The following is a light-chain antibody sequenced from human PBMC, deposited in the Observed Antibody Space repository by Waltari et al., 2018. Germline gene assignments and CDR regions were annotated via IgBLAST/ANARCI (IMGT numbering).Light chain of an antibody. J-gene: IGKJ2*01. CDR2: GAS. CDR1: QTLNNNY. V-gene: IGKV3-20*01. Sequence: EIVLTQSPGTLSLSAGERATLSCKASQTLNNNYLAWYQQKPGQSPRLLIFGASKRATGIPDRCSGSGSGTDFTLTISRRETEDFAMYYCQQYGSSPYSFGQGARVEIK. CDR3: QQYGSSPYS.